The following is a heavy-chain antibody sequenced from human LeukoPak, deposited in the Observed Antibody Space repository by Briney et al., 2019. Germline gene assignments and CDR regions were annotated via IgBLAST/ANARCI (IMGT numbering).Heavy chain of an antibody. V-gene: IGHV1-3*01. CDR1: GYTFTSYA. Sequence: ASVKVSCKASGYTFTSYAMHWVRQAPGQRLEWMGWINAGNGNTKYSQKFQGRVTITRDTSASTAYMELSSLRSEDTAVCYCAGGYSSSWAVLPFDLWGRGTLVTVSS. J-gene: IGHJ2*01. CDR2: INAGNGNT. CDR3: AGGYSSSWAVLPFDL. D-gene: IGHD6-13*01.